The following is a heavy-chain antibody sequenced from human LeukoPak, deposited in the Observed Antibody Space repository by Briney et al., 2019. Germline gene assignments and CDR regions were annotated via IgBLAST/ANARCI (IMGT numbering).Heavy chain of an antibody. V-gene: IGHV3-30-3*01. D-gene: IGHD6-13*01. Sequence: GGSLRLSCAASGFTFSSYAMHWVRPAPGKGLEWVAVISYDGSNKYYADSVKGRFTISRDNSKNTLYLQMNSLRAEDTAVYYCARDGYPGAFDIWGQGTMVTVSS. CDR2: ISYDGSNK. J-gene: IGHJ3*02. CDR1: GFTFSSYA. CDR3: ARDGYPGAFDI.